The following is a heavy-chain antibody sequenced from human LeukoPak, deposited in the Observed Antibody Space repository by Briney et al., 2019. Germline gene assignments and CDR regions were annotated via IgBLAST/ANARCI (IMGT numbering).Heavy chain of an antibody. Sequence: PGGSLRLSCAASGFTFSSYAMSSVRQAPGKGLELVSAISGSGGSTYYADSVKGRFTISRDNSKNTLYLQMNSLRAEDTAAYYCAKDENIVATTDFDYWGQGTLVTASS. V-gene: IGHV3-23*01. CDR2: ISGSGGST. D-gene: IGHD5-12*01. CDR1: GFTFSSYA. CDR3: AKDENIVATTDFDY. J-gene: IGHJ4*02.